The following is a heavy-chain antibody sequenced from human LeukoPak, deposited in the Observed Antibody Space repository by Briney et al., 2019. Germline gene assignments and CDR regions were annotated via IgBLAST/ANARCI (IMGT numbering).Heavy chain of an antibody. CDR3: ARGDADFDY. V-gene: IGHV3-7*01. J-gene: IGHJ4*02. CDR1: GFTFGNSW. Sequence: PGGSLRLSCAASGFTFGNSWMTWVRQAPGKGLEWVASIKQDGSETYYVDSVEGRFTISRDNAKNSLYLQMSSLRAEDTAVYYCARGDADFDYWGQGTLVTVSS. CDR2: IKQDGSET.